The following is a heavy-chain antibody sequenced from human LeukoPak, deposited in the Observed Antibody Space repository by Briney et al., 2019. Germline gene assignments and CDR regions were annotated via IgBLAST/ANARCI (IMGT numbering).Heavy chain of an antibody. V-gene: IGHV3-23*01. Sequence: GGSLRLSCAASGFTFSSYGMSWVRQAPGTGLEWVSGISGSVGSTYYADSVKGRFTISRDNSKNTLYLQMNSLRAEDTPVYYCAKVLVRGDFVPFDYWGQGTLVTVSS. CDR2: ISGSVGST. CDR3: AKVLVRGDFVPFDY. CDR1: GFTFSSYG. J-gene: IGHJ4*02. D-gene: IGHD3-10*01.